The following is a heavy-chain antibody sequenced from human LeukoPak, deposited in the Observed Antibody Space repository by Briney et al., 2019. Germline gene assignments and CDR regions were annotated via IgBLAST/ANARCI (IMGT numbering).Heavy chain of an antibody. CDR1: GFYFSSFN. V-gene: IGHV3-30*18. CDR2: FSSDGNDQ. J-gene: IGHJ4*02. D-gene: IGHD6-19*01. Sequence: GGSLRLSCDASGFYFSSFNMHWVRQAPGKGLEWLGIFSSDGNDQNYAESVRGRLTISRDNSKNTMYLEMNSLRPEDTAVYYCANAGYIGVAGDGATNPFHYWGQGTLVTVSS. CDR3: ANAGYIGVAGDGATNPFHY.